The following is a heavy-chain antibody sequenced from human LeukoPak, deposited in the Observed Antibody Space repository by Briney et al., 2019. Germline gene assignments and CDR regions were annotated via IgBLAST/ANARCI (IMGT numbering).Heavy chain of an antibody. CDR3: ARLYIGYPDY. D-gene: IGHD5-12*01. CDR2: IIPILGIT. Sequence: SVKVSCKVSGGTFSIYVISWVRQAPGQGLEWMGRIIPILGITNYAQKFQGRVTITADKSTSTAYMELSSLRSEDTAVYYCARLYIGYPDYWGQGTLVTVSS. CDR1: GGTFSIYV. V-gene: IGHV1-69*04. J-gene: IGHJ4*02.